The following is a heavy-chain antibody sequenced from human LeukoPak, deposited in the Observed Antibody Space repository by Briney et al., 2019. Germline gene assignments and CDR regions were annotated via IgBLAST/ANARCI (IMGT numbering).Heavy chain of an antibody. J-gene: IGHJ6*02. Sequence: GGSLRLSCAASGFTFSSYWMSWVRQAPGKGLEWVANIKQDGSEKYYVDSVKGRFTISRDNAKNSLYLQMNSLRAEDTAVYYCARDTHPSYYYYYGMDVWGQGTTVTVSS. CDR3: ARDTHPSYYYYYGMDV. CDR2: IKQDGSEK. CDR1: GFTFSSYW. V-gene: IGHV3-7*01.